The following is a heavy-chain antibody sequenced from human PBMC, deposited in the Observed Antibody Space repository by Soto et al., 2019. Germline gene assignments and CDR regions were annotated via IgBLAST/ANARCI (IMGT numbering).Heavy chain of an antibody. D-gene: IGHD6-13*01. CDR2: IWDDGSNK. CDR1: GFTFSSYD. J-gene: IGHJ4*02. V-gene: IGHV3-33*01. CDR3: ARGIIAADGTD. Sequence: QVQLVESGGGVVQPGRSLRLSCAASGFTFSSYDMHWVRQAPGKGLEWVAVIWDDGSNKYYADSVKGRFTISRDNSKNTLYLQMNSRRAEDTAVYYCARGIIAADGTDWGQGTLVTVSS.